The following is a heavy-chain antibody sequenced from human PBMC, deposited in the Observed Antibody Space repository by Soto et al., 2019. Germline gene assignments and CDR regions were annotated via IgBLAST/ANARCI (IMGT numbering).Heavy chain of an antibody. CDR1: GFTFSSYG. D-gene: IGHD4-17*01. CDR2: IWYDGSNK. CDR3: ARDYGDYEDDFQH. J-gene: IGHJ1*01. Sequence: GGSLRLSCAASGFTFSSYGMHWVRQAPGKGLEWVAVIWYDGSNKYYADSVKGRFTISRDNSKNTLYLQMNSLRAEDTAVYYCARDYGDYEDDFQHWGQGTLVTVSS. V-gene: IGHV3-33*01.